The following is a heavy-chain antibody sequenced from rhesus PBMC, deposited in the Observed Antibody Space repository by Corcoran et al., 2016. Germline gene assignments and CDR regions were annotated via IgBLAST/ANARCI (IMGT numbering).Heavy chain of an antibody. CDR1: GYSISSGYY. J-gene: IGHJ4*01. Sequence: QVQLQESGPGLVKPSETLSLTCAVSGYSISSGYYWNWIRQPPGKGLEWFGSIYGSVGSNYLNPSLKSRVTLAVDTSKNQFSLKLSSVTAADTAVYYCARGPYCSSTYCSSNFDYWGQGVLVTVSS. D-gene: IGHD2-15*01. CDR2: IYGSVGSN. V-gene: IGHV4S14*01. CDR3: ARGPYCSSTYCSSNFDY.